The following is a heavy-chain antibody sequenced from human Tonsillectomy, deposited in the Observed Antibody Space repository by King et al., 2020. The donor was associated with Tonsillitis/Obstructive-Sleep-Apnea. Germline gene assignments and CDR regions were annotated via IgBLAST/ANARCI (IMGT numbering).Heavy chain of an antibody. CDR2: IYPGDSDT. V-gene: IGHV5-51*01. J-gene: IGHJ4*02. CDR1: GYTFTSQW. D-gene: IGHD5-12*01. Sequence: QLVQSGAEVKKPGASLKISCKGSGYTFTSQWIGWVRQMPGKGLEWMGMIYPGDSDTRYSPSFQGQVTISADESISTAYLRWSSLQASDTAMYYCARHGDSWTPPDFWGQGSLVTDSS. CDR3: ARHGDSWTPPDF.